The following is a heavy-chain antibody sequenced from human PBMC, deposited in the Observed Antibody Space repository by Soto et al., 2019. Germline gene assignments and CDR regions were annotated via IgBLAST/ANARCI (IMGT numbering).Heavy chain of an antibody. V-gene: IGHV3-30-3*01. CDR1: GFTFSSYA. J-gene: IGHJ2*01. CDR2: ISYDGSNK. CDR3: ARSLRGPASDWYFEL. Sequence: QVQLVESGGGVVQPGRSLRLSCAASGFTFSSYAMHWVRQAPGKGLEWVAVISYDGSNKYYADSVKGRFTISRDNSKNTLYLQMNSLRAEDTAVYYCARSLRGPASDWYFELWGRGTLVTVSS. D-gene: IGHD3-10*01.